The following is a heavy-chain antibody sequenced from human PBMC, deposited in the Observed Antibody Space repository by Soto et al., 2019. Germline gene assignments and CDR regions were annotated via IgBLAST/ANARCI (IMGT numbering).Heavy chain of an antibody. D-gene: IGHD3-16*01. Sequence: GASVKVSCKTSGYTFTNRGINWVRQAPGQGLEWMGWINPYNANTNYAQKLQGRATMTTDTSTSTAYMDLRSLTSDDTAVYYCARDRVAGIWGDAFDIWGQGTMVTVSS. CDR2: INPYNANT. V-gene: IGHV1-18*04. CDR1: GYTFTNRG. CDR3: ARDRVAGIWGDAFDI. J-gene: IGHJ3*02.